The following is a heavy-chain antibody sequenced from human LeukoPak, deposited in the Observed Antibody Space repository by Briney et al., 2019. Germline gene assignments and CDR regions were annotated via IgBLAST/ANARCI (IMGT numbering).Heavy chain of an antibody. V-gene: IGHV3-43D*03. Sequence: GSLRLSCAASGFTFDDYAMHWVRQAPGKGLEWVSLISWDGGSTYYADSVKGRFTISRDNSKNSLYLQMNSLRAEDTAVYYCARDLGFEMRYSSSWSWFDPWGQGTLVTVSS. CDR1: GFTFDDYA. D-gene: IGHD6-13*01. CDR3: ARDLGFEMRYSSSWSWFDP. CDR2: ISWDGGST. J-gene: IGHJ5*02.